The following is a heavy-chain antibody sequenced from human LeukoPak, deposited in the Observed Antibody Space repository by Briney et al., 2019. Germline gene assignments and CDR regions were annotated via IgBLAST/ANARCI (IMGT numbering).Heavy chain of an antibody. CDR1: GSTFSSYA. CDR3: ARVWFGYFFQ. V-gene: IGHV3-23*01. J-gene: IGHJ4*02. CDR2: ISGGGNST. Sequence: PGGSLRLSCAASGSTFSSYAMSWVRQAPGKGLEWVSTISGGGNSTYYADSVKGRFTISRDNSKNTVYLQMNSVTVEDTAVYYCARVWFGYFFQWGQGALVTVSS. D-gene: IGHD3-10*01.